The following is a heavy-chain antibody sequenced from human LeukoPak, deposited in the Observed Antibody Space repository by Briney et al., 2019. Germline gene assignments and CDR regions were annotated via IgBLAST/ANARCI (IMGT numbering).Heavy chain of an antibody. CDR3: ARDTPEDVAGYSHFDY. CDR1: GGSISSGGYY. V-gene: IGHV4-31*03. Sequence: PSQTLSLTCTVSGGSISSGGYYWSWIRQHPGKGLEWIGYIYYSGSTYYNPSLKSRVTISVDTSKNQFSLKLSSVTAADTAVYYCARDTPEDVAGYSHFDYWGQGTLVTVSS. J-gene: IGHJ4*02. CDR2: IYYSGST. D-gene: IGHD5-24*01.